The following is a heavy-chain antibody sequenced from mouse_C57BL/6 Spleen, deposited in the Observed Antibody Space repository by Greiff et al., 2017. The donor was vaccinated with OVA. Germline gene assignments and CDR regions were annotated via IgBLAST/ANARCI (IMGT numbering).Heavy chain of an antibody. D-gene: IGHD1-3*01. CDR3: ARDNGEGAY. CDR1: GYTFTSYG. CDR2: IHPNSGSN. J-gene: IGHJ3*01. Sequence: QVKLQQPGAELVKPGASVKLSCKASGYTFTSYGMHWVKQGPGQGIEWIGMIHPNSGSNNYKEKFKSKAKLAVDKSSSTAYMQLSSLTSEDSAVYYCARDNGEGAYWGQGTLVTVSA. V-gene: IGHV1-64*01.